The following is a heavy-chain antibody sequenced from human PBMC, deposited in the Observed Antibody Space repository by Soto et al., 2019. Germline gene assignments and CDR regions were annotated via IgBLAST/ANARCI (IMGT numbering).Heavy chain of an antibody. Sequence: ASVKVPCKXSGYTFTSYGISWVRQAPGQGLEWMGWISAYNGNTNYAQKLQGRVTMTTDTSTSTAYMELRSLRSDDTAVYYCARIAHTSRPYCSSTSCYTRGWFDPWGQGTLVTVSS. J-gene: IGHJ5*02. CDR3: ARIAHTSRPYCSSTSCYTRGWFDP. V-gene: IGHV1-18*01. CDR1: GYTFTSYG. CDR2: ISAYNGNT. D-gene: IGHD2-2*02.